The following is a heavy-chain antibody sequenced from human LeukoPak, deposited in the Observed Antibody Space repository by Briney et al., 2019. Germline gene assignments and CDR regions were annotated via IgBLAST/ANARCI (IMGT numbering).Heavy chain of an antibody. V-gene: IGHV4-61*02. D-gene: IGHD5-12*01. J-gene: IGHJ6*03. CDR3: ARVPADIVATYYMDV. CDR2: IYTSGST. Sequence: NASETLSLTCTVSGGFISSGSYYWSWIRQPAGKGLEWIGRIYTSGSTNYNPSLKSRVTISVDTSKNQFSLKLSSVTAADTAVYYCARVPADIVATYYMDVWGKGTTVTVSS. CDR1: GGFISSGSYY.